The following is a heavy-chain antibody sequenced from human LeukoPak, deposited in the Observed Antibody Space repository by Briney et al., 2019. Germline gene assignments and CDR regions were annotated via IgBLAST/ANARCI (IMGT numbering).Heavy chain of an antibody. J-gene: IGHJ4*02. CDR3: ARYYYDSRLFDY. D-gene: IGHD3-22*01. V-gene: IGHV4-39*01. CDR2: IYHTGST. Sequence: SETLSLTCTVSGGSISSSNSYWGWIRQPPGKGLEWIGTIYHTGSTYYNPSLKSRVTIPVDTSKNQFSLNLSSVTAADTAVYYCARYYYDSRLFDYWGQGTLVTVSS. CDR1: GGSISSSNSY.